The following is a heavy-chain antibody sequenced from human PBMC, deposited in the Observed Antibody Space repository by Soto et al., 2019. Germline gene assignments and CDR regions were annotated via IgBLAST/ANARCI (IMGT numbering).Heavy chain of an antibody. Sequence: QLQLQESGPGLVKPSETLSLTCTVSGGSISSSSYYWGWIRQPPGKGLEWIGSIYYRGNTYYNPSLKRRVTISVATSKNQFSLKLSSVTAADTAVYYCAREGGGYCSGGSCQVDYWGQGTLVTVSS. J-gene: IGHJ4*02. V-gene: IGHV4-39*02. CDR1: GGSISSSSYY. CDR2: IYYRGNT. CDR3: AREGGGYCSGGSCQVDY. D-gene: IGHD2-15*01.